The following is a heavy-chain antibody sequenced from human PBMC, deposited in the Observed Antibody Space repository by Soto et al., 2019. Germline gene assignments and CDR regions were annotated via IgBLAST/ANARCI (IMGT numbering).Heavy chain of an antibody. CDR2: INYDGYS. CDR1: GGSITNYY. V-gene: IGHV4-59*08. D-gene: IGHD3-10*01. CDR3: ARHGFGPLHGLVDV. J-gene: IGHJ6*02. Sequence: QVQLQESGPGLVKPSETLSLTCTVSGGSITNYYCSWFRQPPGKGLEWIGYINYDGYSAYNLSPKRGVTLSMDASKTQFSLMLESVTATDTAVYYCARHGFGPLHGLVDVWGPGTTVIVSS.